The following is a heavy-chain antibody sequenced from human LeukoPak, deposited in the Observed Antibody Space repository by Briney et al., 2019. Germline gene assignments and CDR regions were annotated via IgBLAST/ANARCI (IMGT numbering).Heavy chain of an antibody. CDR2: IYYSGST. J-gene: IGHJ6*02. V-gene: IGHV4-59*08. CDR1: GGSISSYY. D-gene: IGHD3-3*01. Sequence: SETLSLTCTVSGGSISSYYWSWIRQPPGKGLEWIGYIYYSGSTNYNPSLKSRVTISVDTSKNQFSLKLSSVTAADTAGYYCARGRTLGYWSGYPRYGMDVWGQGTTVTVSS. CDR3: ARGRTLGYWSGYPRYGMDV.